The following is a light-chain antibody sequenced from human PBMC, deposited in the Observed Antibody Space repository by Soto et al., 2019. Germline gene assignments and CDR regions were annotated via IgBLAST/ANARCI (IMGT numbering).Light chain of an antibody. V-gene: IGKV1-39*01. CDR3: QQSYSTPYT. CDR1: QSISSY. J-gene: IGKJ2*01. Sequence: DIQMTQSPSSLSASVGDRVTITCRASQSISSYLNWYQQKPGKAPKLLIYAASSLQSGVPSRLSGSGFGTDFTLTISSLQPEDFATYYCQQSYSTPYTFGQGTKVDIK. CDR2: AAS.